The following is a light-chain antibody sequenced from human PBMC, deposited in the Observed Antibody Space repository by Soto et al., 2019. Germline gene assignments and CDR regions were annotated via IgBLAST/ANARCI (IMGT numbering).Light chain of an antibody. CDR3: QQYNSYLRT. CDR1: QGISSN. Sequence: DIQMTQSPSALSAYEGDRVTITCRASQGISSNLAWYQQKPGKAPKLLIYDASSLESGVPSRFSGSGSGTEFTLTISSLQSDDFATYYCQQYNSYLRTFGQGTNVDI. CDR2: DAS. J-gene: IGKJ1*01. V-gene: IGKV1-5*01.